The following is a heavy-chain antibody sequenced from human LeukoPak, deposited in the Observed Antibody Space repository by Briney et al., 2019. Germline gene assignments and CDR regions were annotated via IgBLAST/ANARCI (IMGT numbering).Heavy chain of an antibody. D-gene: IGHD3-10*01. CDR3: ARDVRGGHYYFDY. CDR1: GFTFSSYS. V-gene: IGHV3-21*01. CDR2: ISSSSSYI. Sequence: PGGSLRLSFAPSGFTFSSYSMNWVRQAPGQGLEWVSSISSSSSYIYDADSVKGRFTISRDNAKNSLYLQMNSLRAEDTAVYYCARDVRGGHYYFDYWGQGTLVTVSS. J-gene: IGHJ4*02.